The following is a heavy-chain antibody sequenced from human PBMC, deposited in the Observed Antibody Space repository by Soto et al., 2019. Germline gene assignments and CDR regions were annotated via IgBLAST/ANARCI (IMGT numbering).Heavy chain of an antibody. D-gene: IGHD3-22*01. V-gene: IGHV4-59*01. CDR3: ARGLAYYYDSSGYPLIDY. CDR2: IYYSGST. J-gene: IGHJ4*02. CDR1: GGSISSYY. Sequence: PSETLSLTCTVSGGSISSYYWSWIRQPPGKGLEWIGYIYYSGSTNYNPSLKSRVTISVDTSKNQFSLKLSSVTAADTAVYYCARGLAYYYDSSGYPLIDYWGQGTLVTVSS.